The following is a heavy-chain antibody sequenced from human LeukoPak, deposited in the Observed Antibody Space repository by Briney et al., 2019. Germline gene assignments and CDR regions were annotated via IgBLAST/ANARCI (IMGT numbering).Heavy chain of an antibody. D-gene: IGHD3-3*01. CDR3: ARLYRLITIFGVVISAFDI. J-gene: IGHJ3*02. CDR1: GYTFTSYD. V-gene: IGHV1-8*01. CDR2: MNPNSGNT. Sequence: ASVKVSCKASGYTFTSYDINWVRQATGQGLEWMGWMNPNSGNTGYAQKFQGRVTMTRNTSISTAYMELSSLRSEDTAVYYCARLYRLITIFGVVISAFDIWGQGTMVTVSS.